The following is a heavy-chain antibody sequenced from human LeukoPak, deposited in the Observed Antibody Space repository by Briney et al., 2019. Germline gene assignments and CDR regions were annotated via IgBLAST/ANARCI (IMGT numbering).Heavy chain of an antibody. J-gene: IGHJ6*04. V-gene: IGHV3-21*06. D-gene: IGHD3-10*02. CDR3: AELGITMIGGV. CDR1: GFTFSSYS. CDR2: ISSSGNDI. Sequence: PGGSLRLSCAASGFTFSSYSMNWVRQAPGKGLEWVSSISSSGNDIYYADSLRGRFTISRDNAKNSLYLQMNSLRAEDTAVYYCAELGITMIGGVWGKGTTVTISS.